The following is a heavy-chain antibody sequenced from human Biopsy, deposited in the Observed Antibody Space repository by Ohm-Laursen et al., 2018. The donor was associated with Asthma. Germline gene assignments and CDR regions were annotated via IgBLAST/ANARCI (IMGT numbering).Heavy chain of an antibody. CDR2: IKHDGTEK. D-gene: IGHD3-3*02. V-gene: IGHV3-7*01. Sequence: GSLRLSCAAPGFTFGDYWMSWVRQVPGKGLEWAANIKHDGTEKNHVDSLKGRFTISRDNAKNSLYLQMNSLRAEDTAVYYCARTFHFWSPYHAEHYQLWGQGTLVTVPS. CDR1: GFTFGDYW. CDR3: ARTFHFWSPYHAEHYQL. J-gene: IGHJ1*01.